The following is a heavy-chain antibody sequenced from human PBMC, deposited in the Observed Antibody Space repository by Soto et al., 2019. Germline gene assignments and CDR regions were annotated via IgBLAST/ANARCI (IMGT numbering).Heavy chain of an antibody. V-gene: IGHV4-4*02. CDR2: IYQSGST. D-gene: IGHD6-13*01. CDR3: ARASATIAAAAIFDY. J-gene: IGHJ4*02. CDR1: GGAISSSKW. Sequence: ETLPLTCAVSGGAISSSKWWSWVRQPAGKGREWVGEIYQSGSTNYNPSLESRVRMSVDKSRNQFSLKLTSVSAADTAVYYCARASATIAAAAIFDYWGQGTLVT.